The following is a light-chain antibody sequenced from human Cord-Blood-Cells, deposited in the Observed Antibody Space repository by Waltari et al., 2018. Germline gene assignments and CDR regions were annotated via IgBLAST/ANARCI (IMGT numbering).Light chain of an antibody. CDR3: MIWHSSAWV. Sequence: QAVLTQPSSLSASPGASASLACTLRSGINVGTYRIYGYQQKPGSPPQYLLRYKSDSDKQQGSGVPSRFSGSKDASANAGILLISGLQSEDEADYYCMIWHSSAWVFGGGTKLTVL. CDR1: SGINVGTYR. J-gene: IGLJ3*02. V-gene: IGLV5-45*02. CDR2: YKSDSDK.